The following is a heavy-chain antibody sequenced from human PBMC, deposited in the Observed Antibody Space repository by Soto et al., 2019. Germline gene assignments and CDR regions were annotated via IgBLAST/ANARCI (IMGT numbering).Heavy chain of an antibody. J-gene: IGHJ3*02. D-gene: IGHD1-26*01. V-gene: IGHV3-72*01. Sequence: LSLSCAGSGFSFSDHYMDWVRQAPGKGLEWVGRSRNRPKKYTTEYAASVKGRFTISRDDSKNSLYLQMNSLKTEDTATYYCAHQNSGSYLGAFDIWGQGTMVTVSS. CDR1: GFSFSDHY. CDR2: SRNRPKKYTT. CDR3: AHQNSGSYLGAFDI.